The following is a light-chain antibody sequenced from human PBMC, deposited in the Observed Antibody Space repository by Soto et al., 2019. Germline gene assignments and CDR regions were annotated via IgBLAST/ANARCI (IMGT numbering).Light chain of an antibody. Sequence: DIQMTQSPSSLSASVGDTVTITCRASQSLSGYLNWYQQKPGKAPKLLIFAASSLHSGVPSGFSGSESGTNFTLTINSLQPEDSVTYYCQQTYSLPYTFGQGTKLEIK. V-gene: IGKV1-39*01. CDR1: QSLSGY. CDR3: QQTYSLPYT. CDR2: AAS. J-gene: IGKJ2*01.